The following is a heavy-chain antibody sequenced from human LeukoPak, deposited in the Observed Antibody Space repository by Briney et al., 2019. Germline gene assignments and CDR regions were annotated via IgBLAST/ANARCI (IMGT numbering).Heavy chain of an antibody. CDR1: GFIFSNYG. CDR3: VKDRGVSGGYWVSLDYYMDV. D-gene: IGHD1-26*01. Sequence: GGSLRLSCAASGFIFSNYGVHWVRQAPGKELEWVAFIRYDESNKYYADSVKGRFIISRDNSRNTLYLQMNSLRAEDTAVYYCVKDRGVSGGYWVSLDYYMDVWGKGTTVTVSS. J-gene: IGHJ6*03. CDR2: IRYDESNK. V-gene: IGHV3-30*02.